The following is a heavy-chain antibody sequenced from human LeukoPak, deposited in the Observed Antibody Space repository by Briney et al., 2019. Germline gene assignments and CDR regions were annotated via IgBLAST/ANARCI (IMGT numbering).Heavy chain of an antibody. V-gene: IGHV3-23*01. CDR1: RFTFSSYA. CDR3: AKVTAAPVGFDP. J-gene: IGHJ5*02. D-gene: IGHD6-13*01. Sequence: PGGSLRLSCAASRFTFSSYAMSWVRQAPGKGLEWVSAISGSGGSTYYADSVKGRFTISRDNSKNTLYLQMNSLRAEDTAVYYCAKVTAAPVGFDPWGQGTLVTVSS. CDR2: ISGSGGST.